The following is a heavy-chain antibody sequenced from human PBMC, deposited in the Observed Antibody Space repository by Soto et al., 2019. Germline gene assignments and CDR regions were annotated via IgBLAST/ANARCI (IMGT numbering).Heavy chain of an antibody. J-gene: IGHJ6*03. CDR1: GGSISSYY. CDR2: IYYSGST. CDR3: ARVTAAYYYYYMDV. Sequence: SETLSLTCTVSGGSISSYYWSWIRQPPGKGLEWIGYIYYSGSTNYNPSLKSRVTISVDTSKNQFSLKLSSVTAADTAVYYCARVTAAYYYYYMDVWGKGTTVTVSS. D-gene: IGHD2-21*02. V-gene: IGHV4-59*08.